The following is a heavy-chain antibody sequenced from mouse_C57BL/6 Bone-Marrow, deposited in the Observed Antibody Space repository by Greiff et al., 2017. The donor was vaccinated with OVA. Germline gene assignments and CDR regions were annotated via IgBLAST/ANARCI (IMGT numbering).Heavy chain of an antibody. J-gene: IGHJ4*01. V-gene: IGHV3-6*01. CDR1: GYSITSGYY. CDR3: ARGDGYDPYYAMDY. Sequence: EVQLVESGPGLVKPSQSLSLTCSVTGYSITSGYYWNWIRQFPGNKLEWMGYISYDGSNNYNPSLKNRISITRDTSKNQFFLKLNSVTTEDTATYYGARGDGYDPYYAMDYWGQGTSVTVSS. D-gene: IGHD2-2*01. CDR2: ISYDGSN.